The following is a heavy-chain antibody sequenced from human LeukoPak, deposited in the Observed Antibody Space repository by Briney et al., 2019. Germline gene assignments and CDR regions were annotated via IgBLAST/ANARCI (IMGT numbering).Heavy chain of an antibody. V-gene: IGHV3-43*02. CDR1: GFTFDDYA. Sequence: GGSLRLSCAASGFTFDDYAMHWVRHAPGKGLEWVSPISGVGGSTYYADSVKGRFTISRDNSKNSLYLQMNSLRTEDTALYYCAKDPYYDILTGPSYYGMDVWGQGTTVTVSS. CDR3: AKDPYYDILTGPSYYGMDV. J-gene: IGHJ6*02. D-gene: IGHD3-9*01. CDR2: ISGVGGST.